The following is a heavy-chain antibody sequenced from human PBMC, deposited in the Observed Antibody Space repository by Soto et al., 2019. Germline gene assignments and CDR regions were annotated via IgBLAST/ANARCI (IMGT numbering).Heavy chain of an antibody. CDR1: GFTFSIYA. CDR3: AKVYGSGSYFPDY. J-gene: IGHJ4*02. CDR2: ISARGDST. Sequence: GGSLRLSCAASGFTFSIYAMGWVRQTPGKGLEWVSAISARGDSTYYADSVKGRFTISRDNPRNTLYVQMNSLRAEDTAVYFCAKVYGSGSYFPDYWGQGTLVTVSS. V-gene: IGHV3-23*01. D-gene: IGHD3-22*01.